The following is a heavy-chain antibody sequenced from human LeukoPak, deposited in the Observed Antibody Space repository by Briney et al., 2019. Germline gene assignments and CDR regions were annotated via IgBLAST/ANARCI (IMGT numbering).Heavy chain of an antibody. CDR3: ARWKPSVVVVPAGGY. Sequence: GGSLRLSCAASGFTFSDYYMSWIRQAPGKGLEWVSCISSSGSTIYYADSVKGRFTFSRDNAKNSLYLQMNSLRAEDTAVYYCARWKPSVVVVPAGGYWGQGTLVTVSS. V-gene: IGHV3-11*04. CDR2: ISSSGSTI. D-gene: IGHD2-2*01. CDR1: GFTFSDYY. J-gene: IGHJ4*02.